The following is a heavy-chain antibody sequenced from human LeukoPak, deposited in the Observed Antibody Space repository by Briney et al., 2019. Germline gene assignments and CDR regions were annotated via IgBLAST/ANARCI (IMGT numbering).Heavy chain of an antibody. V-gene: IGHV1-18*01. CDR3: TRTVLDCKKGVCYDY. D-gene: IGHD2-8*01. CDR2: ISPYNGNA. CDR1: GYTFTNFG. J-gene: IGHJ4*02. Sequence: ASVKVSCKTSGYTFTNFGISCVRQAPGQGLEWMGWISPYNGNAINAQRFQGRVTVTTDTTTSTAYMELRSLRSDDTAVYYCTRTVLDCKKGVCYDYWGQGTLVTVSS.